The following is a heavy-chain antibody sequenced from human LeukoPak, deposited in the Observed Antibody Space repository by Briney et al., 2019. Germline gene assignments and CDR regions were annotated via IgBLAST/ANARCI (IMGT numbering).Heavy chain of an antibody. V-gene: IGHV1-69*05. CDR3: ARGSVTTVPNWFDP. CDR1: GGTFSSYA. J-gene: IGHJ5*02. CDR2: IIPIFGTA. Sequence: VASVTVSCKASGGTFSSYAISWVRQAPGQGLEWMGGIIPIFGTANYAQKFQGRVTITTDESTSTAYMELSSLRSEDTAVYYCARGSVTTVPNWFDPWGQGTLVTVSS. D-gene: IGHD4-11*01.